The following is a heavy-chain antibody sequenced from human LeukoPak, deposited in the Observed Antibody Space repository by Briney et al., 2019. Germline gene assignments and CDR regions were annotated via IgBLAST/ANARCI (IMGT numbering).Heavy chain of an antibody. CDR1: GYTFNRYG. V-gene: IGHV1-18*01. CDR3: ARDYGYGVTVMISDDY. D-gene: IGHD5-12*01. CDR2: ISGYNGKT. Sequence: ASVKVSCKACGYTFNRYGITWVRQAPGQGLEWMGWISGYNGKTNYAQKLQGRVTMTTDTSTSTAYMELRSLRSDDTAMYYCARDYGYGVTVMISDDYWGQGTLVTVSS. J-gene: IGHJ4*02.